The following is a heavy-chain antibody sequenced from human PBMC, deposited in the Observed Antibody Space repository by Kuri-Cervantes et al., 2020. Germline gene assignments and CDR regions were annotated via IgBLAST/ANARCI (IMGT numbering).Heavy chain of an antibody. CDR3: ARDAGTYDNSGYSWFDS. CDR1: GFTFSSYS. CDR2: ISWNSGSI. V-gene: IGHV3-9*01. Sequence: GGSLRLSCAASGFTFSSYSMNWVRQAPGKGLEWVSGISWNSGSIGYADSVKGRFTISRDNAKNSLYLQMNSLRAEDTALYYCARDAGTYDNSGYSWFDSWGQGILVTVSS. J-gene: IGHJ5*01. D-gene: IGHD3-22*01.